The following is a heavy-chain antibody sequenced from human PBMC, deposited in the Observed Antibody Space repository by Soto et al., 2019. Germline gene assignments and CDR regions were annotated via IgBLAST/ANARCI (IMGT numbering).Heavy chain of an antibody. V-gene: IGHV3-7*01. CDR1: GFTFSSYW. CDR3: ATSSTSIDN. CDR2: IKQDGSEK. J-gene: IGHJ4*02. D-gene: IGHD3-16*01. Sequence: GGSLRLSCAASGFTFSSYWMNWVRQAPGRGLEWVANIKQDGSEKYYVDSVKGRFTISRDNAKNSLYLQMNSLRAEDPAIYYSATSSTSIDNWGQGTLVTVPS.